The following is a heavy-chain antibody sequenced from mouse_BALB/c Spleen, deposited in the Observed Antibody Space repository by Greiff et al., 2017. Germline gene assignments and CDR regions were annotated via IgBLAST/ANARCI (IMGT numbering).Heavy chain of an antibody. CDR1: GFSLTSYG. Sequence: QVHVKQSGPGLVAPSQSLSITCTVSGFSLTSYGVHWVRQPPGKGLEWLGVIWAGGSTNYNSALMSRLSISKDNSKSQVFLKMNSLQTDDTAMYYCARGYDDYAMDYWGQGTSVTVSS. D-gene: IGHD2-12*01. J-gene: IGHJ4*01. CDR3: ARGYDDYAMDY. CDR2: IWAGGST. V-gene: IGHV2-9*02.